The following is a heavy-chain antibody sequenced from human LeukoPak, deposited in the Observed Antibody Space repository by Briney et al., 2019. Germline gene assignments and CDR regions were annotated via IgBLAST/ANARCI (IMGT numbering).Heavy chain of an antibody. CDR2: IRSKADTYTT. V-gene: IGHV3-73*01. J-gene: IGHJ4*02. CDR3: TREYSSGWPFDF. D-gene: IGHD6-19*01. CDR1: GFTFSASA. Sequence: GGSLTLSGAASGFTFSASAVHWVRRASGKGLEWVGRIRSKADTYTTSYAASVKGRFTISRDDSKNTAFLQLNSLKTEDTAVYYCTREYSSGWPFDFWGQGTLVTVSS.